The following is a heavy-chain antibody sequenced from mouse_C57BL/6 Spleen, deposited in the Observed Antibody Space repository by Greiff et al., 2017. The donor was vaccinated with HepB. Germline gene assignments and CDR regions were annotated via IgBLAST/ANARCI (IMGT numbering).Heavy chain of an antibody. J-gene: IGHJ4*01. CDR2: IYPGSGST. CDR3: ARSEAIYYDYDGDYYAMDY. V-gene: IGHV1-55*01. D-gene: IGHD2-4*01. Sequence: QVQLQQPGAELVKPGASVKMSCKASGYTFTSYWITWVKQRPGQGLEWIGDIYPGSGSTNYNEKFKSKATLTVDTYSGTAYMQLSSLTSEDSAVYYCARSEAIYYDYDGDYYAMDYWGQGTSVTVSS. CDR1: GYTFTSYW.